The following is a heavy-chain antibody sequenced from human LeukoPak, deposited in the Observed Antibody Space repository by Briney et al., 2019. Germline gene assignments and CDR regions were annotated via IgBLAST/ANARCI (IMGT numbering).Heavy chain of an antibody. Sequence: SETLSLTCTVSGGSISSSSYYWGWIRQPPGKGLEWIGSIYYSGSTYYNPSLKSRVTISVDTSKNQFSLKLSSVTAADTAVYYCARRSPIVATRHTYYFDYWGQGTLVTVSS. CDR3: ARRSPIVATRHTYYFDY. D-gene: IGHD5-12*01. J-gene: IGHJ4*02. CDR2: IYYSGST. CDR1: GGSISSSSYY. V-gene: IGHV4-39*01.